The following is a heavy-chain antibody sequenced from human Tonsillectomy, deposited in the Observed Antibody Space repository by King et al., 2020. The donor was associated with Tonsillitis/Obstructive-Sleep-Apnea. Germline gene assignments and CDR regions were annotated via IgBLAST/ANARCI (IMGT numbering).Heavy chain of an antibody. Sequence: VQLVESGGGLVQPGESLRLSCAVSGFTFSDHYMDWVRQAPGKGLEWVGRTKNNANSYTTEYAASVKGRFTISRDDSENSLYLQMNSLKTEDTAVYYCARGGIADYYYGLDVWGQGTTVTVSS. J-gene: IGHJ6*02. CDR3: ARGGIADYYYGLDV. CDR1: GFTFSDHY. CDR2: TKNNANSYTT. D-gene: IGHD6-13*01. V-gene: IGHV3-72*01.